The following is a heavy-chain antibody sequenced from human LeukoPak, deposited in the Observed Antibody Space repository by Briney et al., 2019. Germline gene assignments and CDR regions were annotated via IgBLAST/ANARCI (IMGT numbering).Heavy chain of an antibody. J-gene: IGHJ4*02. D-gene: IGHD1-20*01. Sequence: SETLSLTCSVSDGSINSYYWSWIRQPPGKGLEWIGYIYYSGSTNYNPSLKSRVTISVDTSKNQFSLKLSSVTAADTVVYYCARAYNWNVLADYWGQGTLVTVSS. CDR1: DGSINSYY. CDR2: IYYSGST. CDR3: ARAYNWNVLADY. V-gene: IGHV4-59*01.